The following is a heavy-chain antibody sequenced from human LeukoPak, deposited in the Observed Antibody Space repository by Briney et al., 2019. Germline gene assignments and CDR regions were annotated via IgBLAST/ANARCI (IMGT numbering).Heavy chain of an antibody. Sequence: SETLSLTCAVYGGSFSGYYWRWLRQPPGKELEWIGEINRSGSNNLSPSLKSRVTISLDTSKNQFSLKLSSVTAADTAVYYCARGRYYANQRPQSFDPWGQGTLVTVSS. CDR2: INRSGSN. D-gene: IGHD1-26*01. V-gene: IGHV4-34*01. CDR3: ARGRYYANQRPQSFDP. J-gene: IGHJ5*02. CDR1: GGSFSGYY.